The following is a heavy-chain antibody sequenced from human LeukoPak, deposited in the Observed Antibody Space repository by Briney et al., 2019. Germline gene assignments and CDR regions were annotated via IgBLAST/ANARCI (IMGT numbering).Heavy chain of an antibody. Sequence: PGRSLRLSCAASGFTLSSYGMHWVRQAPGKGREWVAVIWYDGSNKYYADSVKGRFTISRDNSKNTLYLQMNSLRAEDTAVYYCARIGSSPNSRYYFDYWGQGTLVTVSS. CDR1: GFTLSSYG. V-gene: IGHV3-33*01. CDR2: IWYDGSNK. J-gene: IGHJ4*02. D-gene: IGHD1-26*01. CDR3: ARIGSSPNSRYYFDY.